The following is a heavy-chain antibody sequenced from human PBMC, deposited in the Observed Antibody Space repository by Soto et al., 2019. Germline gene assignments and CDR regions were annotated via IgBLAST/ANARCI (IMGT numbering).Heavy chain of an antibody. Sequence: EVQLVESGGGLVQPGRSLRLSCAASGFTFDDYAMHWVRQAPGKGLEWVSGISWNSGSIGYADSVKGRFTISRDNANNSLYLQMNSLRAEDTALYYCAKDRVAVVMSSYGMDVWGQGTTVTVSS. CDR2: ISWNSGSI. D-gene: IGHD3-22*01. CDR3: AKDRVAVVMSSYGMDV. CDR1: GFTFDDYA. V-gene: IGHV3-9*01. J-gene: IGHJ6*02.